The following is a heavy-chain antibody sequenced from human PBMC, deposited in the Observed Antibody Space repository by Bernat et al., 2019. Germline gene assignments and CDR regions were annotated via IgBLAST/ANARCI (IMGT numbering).Heavy chain of an antibody. V-gene: IGHV3-30*03. Sequence: QVQLVESGGGVVQPGRSLRLSCAVSGFIFSAYGMHWVRQAPGKGLEWVADISYDGSNKYYVDSVKGRFTISRDNSKNTLYLQVNSLRAEDTAVYYCARGGGGPTYFRHWGQGTLVTVSS. CDR1: GFIFSAYG. CDR3: ARGGGGPTYFRH. CDR2: ISYDGSNK. J-gene: IGHJ1*01. D-gene: IGHD6-25*01.